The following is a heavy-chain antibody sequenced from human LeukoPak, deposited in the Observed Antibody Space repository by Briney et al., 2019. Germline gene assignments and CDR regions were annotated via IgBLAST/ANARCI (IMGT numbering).Heavy chain of an antibody. CDR3: ARAKGARDGYNWGYYFYGMDV. CDR2: SIPLLGTA. Sequence: GASVKVSCKASGGTLSGHAISWVRQAPGQGLEWMGGSIPLLGTADYAQKFQGRVTISADESTTTAYLELSSLKFDDTAVYFCARAKGARDGYNWGYYFYGMDVWGQGTTVTVPS. V-gene: IGHV1-69*13. J-gene: IGHJ6*02. D-gene: IGHD5-24*01. CDR1: GGTLSGHA.